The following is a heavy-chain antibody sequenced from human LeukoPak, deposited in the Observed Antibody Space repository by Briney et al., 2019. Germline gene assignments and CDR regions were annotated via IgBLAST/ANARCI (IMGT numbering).Heavy chain of an antibody. CDR3: ATDDYRGLGY. J-gene: IGHJ4*02. Sequence: GGSLRLSCAASGFTFSTYWMNWVRQAPGKGLVWVSRVNNDGSSTSYADSVKGRFTISGDNAKNTVYLQLNNLRAEDTAVYYCATDDYRGLGYWGQGTLVTVSS. CDR2: VNNDGSST. D-gene: IGHD3-16*01. V-gene: IGHV3-74*01. CDR1: GFTFSTYW.